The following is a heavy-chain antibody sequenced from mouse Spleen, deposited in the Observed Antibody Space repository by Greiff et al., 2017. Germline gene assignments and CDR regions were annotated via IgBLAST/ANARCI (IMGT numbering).Heavy chain of an antibody. CDR2: ISSGSSTI. CDR1: GFTFSSFG. CDR3: ARGHYDYDDAMDY. Sequence: EVQVVESGGGLVQPGGSRKLSCAASGFTFSSFGMHWVRQAPEKGLEWVAYISSGSSTIYYADTVKGRFTISRDNPKNTLFLQMTSLRSEDTAMYYCARGHYDYDDAMDYWGQGTSVTVSS. J-gene: IGHJ4*01. D-gene: IGHD2-4*01. V-gene: IGHV5-17*02.